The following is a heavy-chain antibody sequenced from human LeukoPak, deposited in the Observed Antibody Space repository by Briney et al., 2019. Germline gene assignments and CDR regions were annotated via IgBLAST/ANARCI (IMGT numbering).Heavy chain of an antibody. Sequence: PGGSLRLSCAASGFTDNSNYLSWVRQAPGKGLEWVSTLYNTENTYYANSVKGRFSISRDNSKNTLFLQMNSLRAEDTVVYYCARLTADGRLYFVDWGPGTLVTVSS. V-gene: IGHV3-53*01. J-gene: IGHJ4*02. CDR1: GFTDNSNY. CDR2: LYNTENT. CDR3: ARLTADGRLYFVD. D-gene: IGHD6-13*01.